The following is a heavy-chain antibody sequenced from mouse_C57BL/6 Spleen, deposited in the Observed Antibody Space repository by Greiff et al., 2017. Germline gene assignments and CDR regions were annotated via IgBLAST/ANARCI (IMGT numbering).Heavy chain of an antibody. CDR2: INPDNGDT. J-gene: IGHJ3*01. V-gene: IGHV1-20*01. Sequence: VQLQPSGPELVKPGDSVKISCKASGYSFTGYFMNWVMQSHGKSLEWIGRINPDNGDTFYNQKFKGKATLTVDKSSSTAHMELRSLTSEDSAVYYCARFPLYDGYYAWFAYWGQGTLVTVSA. CDR3: ARFPLYDGYYAWFAY. D-gene: IGHD2-3*01. CDR1: GYSFTGYF.